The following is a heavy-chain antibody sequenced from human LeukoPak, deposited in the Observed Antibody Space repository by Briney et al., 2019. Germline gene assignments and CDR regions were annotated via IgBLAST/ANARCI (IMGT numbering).Heavy chain of an antibody. J-gene: IGHJ4*02. CDR3: ARGLVVECLDY. V-gene: IGHV1-2*02. D-gene: IGHD2-15*01. Sequence: ASVKVSCTASVYTSTGYYMHWVRHAPGQGLEWMGWINPNSGGTNYAQKFQGRVTMTRYTSISTAYMELSRLRSDDTAVYYCARGLVVECLDYWGQGTLVTVSS. CDR1: VYTSTGYY. CDR2: INPNSGGT.